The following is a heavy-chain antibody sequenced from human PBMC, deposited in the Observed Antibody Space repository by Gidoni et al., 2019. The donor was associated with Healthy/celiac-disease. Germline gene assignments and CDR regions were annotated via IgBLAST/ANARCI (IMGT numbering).Heavy chain of an antibody. D-gene: IGHD2-15*01. Sequence: QVQLVESGGGVVQPGRSLRLSCAASGFTFSSSGMHWVRQAPGKGLEWVAVISYDGSNKYYADSVKGRFTISRDNSKNTLYLQMNSLRAEDTAVYYCAKPLGYCSGGSCSGYFQHWGQGTLVTVSS. CDR1: GFTFSSSG. V-gene: IGHV3-30*18. CDR2: ISYDGSNK. CDR3: AKPLGYCSGGSCSGYFQH. J-gene: IGHJ1*01.